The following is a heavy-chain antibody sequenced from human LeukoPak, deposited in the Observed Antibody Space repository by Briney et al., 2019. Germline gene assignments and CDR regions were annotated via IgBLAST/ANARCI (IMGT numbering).Heavy chain of an antibody. Sequence: SETLSLTCTVSGGSISSYYWSWIRQPPGKGLEWIGYIYYSGSTNYNPSLKSRVTISVDTSKNQFPLKLGSVTAADTAMYYCARLRHYDFWSGYENWFDPWGQGTLVTVSS. CDR3: ARLRHYDFWSGYENWFDP. CDR2: IYYSGST. J-gene: IGHJ5*02. D-gene: IGHD3-3*01. CDR1: GGSISSYY. V-gene: IGHV4-59*01.